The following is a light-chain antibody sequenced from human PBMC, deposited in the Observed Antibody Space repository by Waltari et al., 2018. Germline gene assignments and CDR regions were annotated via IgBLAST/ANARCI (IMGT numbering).Light chain of an antibody. Sequence: QSALTHPASVSGSPGQSITISCTGIGRAIDDSDCVHWYQHHPGEAPRVIIYDVTNRHSGISVRFSASTSANTASLTISGLQPEDEGDYYCTSQTLDGVVLFGGGPQVTVL. J-gene: IGLJ3*02. V-gene: IGLV2-14*03. CDR2: DVT. CDR3: TSQTLDGVVL. CDR1: GRAIDDSDC.